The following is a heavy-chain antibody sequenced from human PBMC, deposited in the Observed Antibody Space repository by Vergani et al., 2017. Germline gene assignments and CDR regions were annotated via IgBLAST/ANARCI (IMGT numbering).Heavy chain of an antibody. CDR1: GGSISSGSYY. V-gene: IGHV4-61*02. J-gene: IGHJ4*02. CDR3: ARYNGRRGIDY. CDR2: IYTSGST. D-gene: IGHD1-26*01. Sequence: QVQLQESGPGLVKPSQTLSLTCTVSGGSISSGSYYWSWIRQPAGKGLEWIGRIYTSGSTNYNPSLKSRVTISVDTSKNQFSLKLSSVTAADTAVYYCARYNGRRGIDYWGQGTLVTVSS.